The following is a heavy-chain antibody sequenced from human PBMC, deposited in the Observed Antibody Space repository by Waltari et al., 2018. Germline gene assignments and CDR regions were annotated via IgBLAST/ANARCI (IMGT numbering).Heavy chain of an antibody. CDR1: ADSMNRNYW. CDR3: ARDRGRGLYLDS. J-gene: IGHJ4*02. D-gene: IGHD2-15*01. CDR2: IHGSGRT. Sequence: QLQLQQSGPGLVTLSQSLSRAGPVHADSMNRNYWWNWVRQPPGKGLEWLGQIHGSGRTNYNPSLESRVTVSIDTSNNQFSLKVSYATAADTAVYYCARDRGRGLYLDSWGQGTLVTVSP. V-gene: IGHV4-4*02.